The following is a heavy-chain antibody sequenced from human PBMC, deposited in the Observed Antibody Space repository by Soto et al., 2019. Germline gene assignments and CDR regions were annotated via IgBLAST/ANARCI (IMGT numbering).Heavy chain of an antibody. D-gene: IGHD6-13*01. CDR2: ISYDGSNK. V-gene: IGHV3-30*18. CDR3: AKAMGDSSSWYYYYYGMDV. J-gene: IGHJ6*02. Sequence: GGSLRLSCAASGFTFSSYGMHWVRQAPGKGLEWVAVISYDGSNKYYADSVKGRFTISRDNSKNTLYLQMNSLRAEDTAVYYCAKAMGDSSSWYYYYYGMDVWGQGTTVTVSS. CDR1: GFTFSSYG.